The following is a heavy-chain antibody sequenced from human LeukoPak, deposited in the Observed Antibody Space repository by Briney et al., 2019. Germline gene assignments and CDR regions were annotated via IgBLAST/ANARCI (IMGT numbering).Heavy chain of an antibody. D-gene: IGHD1-1*01. V-gene: IGHV3-21*01. Sequence: PGGSLRLSCAASGFTFSGYGMNWVRQAPGKGLEWVSSISSSGNYIYYADSVKGRFTISRDNAKNSLYLQMNSLRAEDTAVYYCAREDWNDRHSFDYWGQGTLVTVSS. CDR1: GFTFSGYG. J-gene: IGHJ4*02. CDR3: AREDWNDRHSFDY. CDR2: ISSSGNYI.